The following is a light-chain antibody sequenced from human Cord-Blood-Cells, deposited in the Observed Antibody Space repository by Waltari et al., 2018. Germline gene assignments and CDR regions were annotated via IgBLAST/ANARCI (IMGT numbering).Light chain of an antibody. J-gene: IGKJ4*01. V-gene: IGKV3-11*01. CDR3: QQRST. CDR2: DAS. CDR1: QSVSSY. Sequence: EIVLTQSPATLSLSPGERATLSCRASQSVSSYLAWYQQKPGQAPRLLIYDASNRATGIPARFSGSGSGTDFTLTISSLEPEDFAVYYCQQRSTFGGGTKVGIK.